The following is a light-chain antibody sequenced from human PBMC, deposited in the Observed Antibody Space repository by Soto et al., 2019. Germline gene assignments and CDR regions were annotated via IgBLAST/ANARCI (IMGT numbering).Light chain of an antibody. CDR2: AAS. Sequence: DIQRTQSPSSLSASVGDRVTISCRASQTISTFLAWYQQTPGKAPNLLIYAASTLQGGVPSRFSGSGSETEFTLSISSLQPEDFATYFCQQIYSAPLTFGGGTKVDIK. V-gene: IGKV1-39*01. CDR1: QTISTF. J-gene: IGKJ4*01. CDR3: QQIYSAPLT.